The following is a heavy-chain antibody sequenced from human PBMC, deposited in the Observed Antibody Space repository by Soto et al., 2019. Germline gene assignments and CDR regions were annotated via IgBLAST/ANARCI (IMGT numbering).Heavy chain of an antibody. CDR3: VTETQWHFDD. Sequence: VELVESGGGFVKPGGSLRLSCAASGFSFSLRYMSWIRQSPGRGLEWVSYISPGGDNIQHADFVKGRFTISRDNPKDSLYLQMNSLRVEDTAVYYCVTETQWHFDDWGQGTLVTVSS. CDR1: GFSFSLRY. J-gene: IGHJ4*02. CDR2: ISPGGDNI. D-gene: IGHD2-8*01. V-gene: IGHV3-11*01.